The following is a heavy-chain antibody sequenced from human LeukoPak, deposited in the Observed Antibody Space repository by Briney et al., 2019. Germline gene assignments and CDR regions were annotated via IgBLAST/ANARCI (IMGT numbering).Heavy chain of an antibody. D-gene: IGHD5-12*01. V-gene: IGHV4-38-2*02. CDR3: GRDVPSGYDDY. J-gene: IGHJ4*02. Sequence: SETLSLTCAVSGYSITSGYYWGWIRQPPGKGLEWIGSINHSGSTYYNPSLKSRVTISVDTSKNQFSLNLNSVTAADTAVYYCGRDVPSGYDDYWGQGILVTVSS. CDR2: INHSGST. CDR1: GYSITSGYY.